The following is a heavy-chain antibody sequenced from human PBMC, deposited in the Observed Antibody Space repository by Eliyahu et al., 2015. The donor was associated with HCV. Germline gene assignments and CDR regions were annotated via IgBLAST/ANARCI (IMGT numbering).Heavy chain of an antibody. CDR3: VRGASGYGNFDY. V-gene: IGHV3-74*01. Sequence: EVQLVESGGVLVQPGGSXRLSCAASGFTFRSYXMHWVRQTPGKGLVWVAXIYTDDSSATYADSVKGRFTISRDNAENSLYLQMDSLRAEDTAIYYCVRGASGYGNFDYWGQGTLVTVSS. D-gene: IGHD5-12*01. CDR2: IYTDDSSA. J-gene: IGHJ4*02. CDR1: GFTFRSYX.